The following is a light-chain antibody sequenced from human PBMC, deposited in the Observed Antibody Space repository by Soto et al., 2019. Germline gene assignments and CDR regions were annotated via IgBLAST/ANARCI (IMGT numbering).Light chain of an antibody. CDR1: QGVSDS. Sequence: EVVLTQSPVTLSLSPGERATLSCRASQGVSDSLAWYQQKPGQAPRLLIYDASKRAAGIPARFSGSGSGTDFALTISILEPEDFAVYYCQQRNTWPLTFGGGTKVEIK. CDR3: QQRNTWPLT. V-gene: IGKV3D-11*01. J-gene: IGKJ4*01. CDR2: DAS.